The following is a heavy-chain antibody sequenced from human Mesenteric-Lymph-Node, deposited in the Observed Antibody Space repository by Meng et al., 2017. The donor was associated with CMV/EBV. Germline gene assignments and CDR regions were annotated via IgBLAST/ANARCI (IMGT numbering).Heavy chain of an antibody. CDR1: GFSLRTSGVG. V-gene: IGHV2-5*01. Sequence: SGPTLVKPTQTLTLTCNSSGFSLRTSGVGVGWIRQPPGKAPEWLANIYWNEDKRYRPSLQGRLTITKDTSKNLVVLSMTTMDPVDTGTYYCAHFTTYHDGWNPHYTGPRDVFDIWGQGTVVTVSS. CDR3: AHFTTYHDGWNPHYTGPRDVFDI. J-gene: IGHJ3*02. D-gene: IGHD3-3*01. CDR2: IYWNEDK.